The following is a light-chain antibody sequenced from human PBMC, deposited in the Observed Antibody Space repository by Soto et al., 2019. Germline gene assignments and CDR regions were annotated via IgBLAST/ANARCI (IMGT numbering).Light chain of an antibody. CDR3: QQYNNWPIT. Sequence: LLTQFPATLSLSPGEGATLSCRASQSVRRNLAWYQHKPGQAPTLLIYDASTRATGISARFSGSGSGTDFTLTISSLQSEDLAVYYCQQYNNWPITFGQGTRLDTK. CDR2: DAS. J-gene: IGKJ5*01. CDR1: QSVRRN. V-gene: IGKV3-15*01.